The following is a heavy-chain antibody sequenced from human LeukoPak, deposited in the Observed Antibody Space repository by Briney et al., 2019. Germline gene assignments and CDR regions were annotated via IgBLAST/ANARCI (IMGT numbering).Heavy chain of an antibody. Sequence: GASVKVSCKASGYTFTAYYMHWVRQAPGQGLEWMGWINPNSGGTNYAQKFQGRVTMTRDTSISTAYMELSRLRSDDTAVYYCAVIWFGTPTEDYWGQGTLVSVSS. J-gene: IGHJ4*02. D-gene: IGHD3-10*01. CDR2: INPNSGGT. CDR3: AVIWFGTPTEDY. V-gene: IGHV1-2*02. CDR1: GYTFTAYY.